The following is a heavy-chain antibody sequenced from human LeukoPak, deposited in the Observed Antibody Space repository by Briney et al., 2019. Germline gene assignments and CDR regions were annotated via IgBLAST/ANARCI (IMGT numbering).Heavy chain of an antibody. CDR2: ISGSGSST. V-gene: IGHV3-23*01. Sequence: GGSLRLSCAASGFTFSSYAMSWVRQAPGKGLEWVSTISGSGSSTYYADSVKGRFTISRDNSKNTLYLQMNSLRAEDTAVYYCAKGYSSIWYAEHWGQGTLVTVSS. D-gene: IGHD6-13*01. CDR1: GFTFSSYA. CDR3: AKGYSSIWYAEH. J-gene: IGHJ1*01.